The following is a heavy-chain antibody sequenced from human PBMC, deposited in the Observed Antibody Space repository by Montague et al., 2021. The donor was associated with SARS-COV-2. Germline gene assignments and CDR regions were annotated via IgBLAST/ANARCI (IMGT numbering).Heavy chain of an antibody. Sequence: PALVKPTQTLTLTCTFSGFSLSTSGMCVSWIRQPPGKALEWLARXXWGDDKYYSTSLKTRLTISKDTSKNQVVLTVTNMDPVDTATYYCARVQTTVAYDYWGQGTLVTVSS. V-gene: IGHV2-70*11. CDR3: ARVQTTVAYDY. J-gene: IGHJ4*02. CDR1: GFSLSTSGMC. CDR2: XXWGDDK. D-gene: IGHD4-23*01.